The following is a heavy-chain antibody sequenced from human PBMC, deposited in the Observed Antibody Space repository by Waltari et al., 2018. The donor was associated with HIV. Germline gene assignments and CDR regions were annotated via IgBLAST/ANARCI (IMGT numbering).Heavy chain of an antibody. D-gene: IGHD6-13*01. V-gene: IGHV1-8*01. J-gene: IGHJ4*02. CDR3: AIYSSSSTPFDY. CDR2: MNPNSGNT. CDR1: GYTFTTYD. Sequence: QVQLVQSGAEVKKTGASVMVSCKAYGYTFTTYDINWVRQATGQGLEWMGWMNPNSGNTGYAQKFQGRVTMTRNTSISTAYMELSSLRSEDTAVYYCAIYSSSSTPFDYWGQGTLVTVSS.